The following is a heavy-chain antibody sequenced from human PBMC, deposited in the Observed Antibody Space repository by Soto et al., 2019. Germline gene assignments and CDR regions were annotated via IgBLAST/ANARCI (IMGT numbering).Heavy chain of an antibody. D-gene: IGHD5-12*01. V-gene: IGHV5-51*01. J-gene: IGHJ4*02. CDR1: GYTFGTYW. CDR3: ARESGYNFGALTYYFDY. Sequence: EVQLMQSGAEVKAPGESLKISCKGSGYTFGTYWIAWVRQMPGRGLELMGIIYPGDSNTRYRPSFHGQVTISADKSINTAYLQWSSLKASDTAMYYCARESGYNFGALTYYFDYWGQGTLVTVSS. CDR2: IYPGDSNT.